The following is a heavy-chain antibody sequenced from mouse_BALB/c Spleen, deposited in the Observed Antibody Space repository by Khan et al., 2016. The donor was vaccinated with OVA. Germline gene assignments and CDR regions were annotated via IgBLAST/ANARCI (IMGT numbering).Heavy chain of an antibody. Sequence: QVQLQQSGAELAKPGASVKMSCKASGYTFTTYWLHWVKQRPGQGLEWIGYINPTSGYTDYNEKFKDKATLSADKSSSTAYMQLCSLTSEDSAVYYCTRDRIDYWGQGTTLTVSS. CDR1: GYTFTTYW. V-gene: IGHV1-7*01. J-gene: IGHJ2*01. CDR3: TRDRIDY. CDR2: INPTSGYT.